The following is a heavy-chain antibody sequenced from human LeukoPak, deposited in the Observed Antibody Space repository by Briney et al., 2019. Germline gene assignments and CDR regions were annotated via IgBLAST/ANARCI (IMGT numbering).Heavy chain of an antibody. CDR1: GFTFSRYG. CDR3: ARAKPKNMVRGLIMRRESQYYFDY. J-gene: IGHJ4*02. D-gene: IGHD3-10*01. V-gene: IGHV3-23*01. Sequence: GVLRLSCAASGFTFSRYGMTWVRQAPGKGLEWVSTISDTGDSTYYADSVKGRFTISRDNSKSTLYIQMNSLRAEDTAVYYCARAKPKNMVRGLIMRRESQYYFDYWGQGTLVTVSS. CDR2: ISDTGDST.